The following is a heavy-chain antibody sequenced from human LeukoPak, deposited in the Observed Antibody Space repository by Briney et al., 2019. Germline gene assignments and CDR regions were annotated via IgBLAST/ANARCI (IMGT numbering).Heavy chain of an antibody. J-gene: IGHJ4*02. CDR2: ISGSGGGT. Sequence: GGSLRLSCAVSGITLSNYGMSWVRQAPGKGLEWVAGISGSGGGTDYADSVKGRFTISRDNPKNTLYLQMNSLRAEDTAVYFCAKRGVVIRVILVGFHKEAYYFDSWGQGALVTVSS. D-gene: IGHD3-22*01. CDR3: AKRGVVIRVILVGFHKEAYYFDS. CDR1: GITLSNYG. V-gene: IGHV3-23*01.